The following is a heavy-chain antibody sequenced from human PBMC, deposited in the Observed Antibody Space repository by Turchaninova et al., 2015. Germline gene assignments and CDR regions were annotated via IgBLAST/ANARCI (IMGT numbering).Heavy chain of an antibody. D-gene: IGHD6-19*01. CDR1: GGTFSSYA. CDR3: ARDSGSSGWPNWFDP. Sequence: QVQLVQSGAEVKKPGSSVKVSCKASGGTFSSYAISWVRKAPGHGFEWMGGAIPMLGTANYAQKGQGRVTSTADESTSTAYMELSSLRSEDTAVYYCARDSGSSGWPNWFDPWGQGTLVTVSS. CDR2: AIPMLGTA. J-gene: IGHJ5*02. V-gene: IGHV1-69*01.